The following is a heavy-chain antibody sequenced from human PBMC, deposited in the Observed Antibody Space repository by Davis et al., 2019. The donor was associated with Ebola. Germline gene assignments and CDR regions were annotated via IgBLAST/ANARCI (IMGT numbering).Heavy chain of an antibody. V-gene: IGHV3-30-3*01. J-gene: IGHJ6*02. CDR1: GFTSRSYA. CDR3: AREGGSEQQLLYYYYGMDV. CDR2: ISYDGSNK. Sequence: GGSLRPSCAASGFTSRSYAMHWVRQAPGKGLEWVAVISYDGSNKYYADSVKGRFTISRDNSKNTLYLQMNSLRAEDTAVYYCAREGGSEQQLLYYYYGMDVWGQGTTVTVSS. D-gene: IGHD6-13*01.